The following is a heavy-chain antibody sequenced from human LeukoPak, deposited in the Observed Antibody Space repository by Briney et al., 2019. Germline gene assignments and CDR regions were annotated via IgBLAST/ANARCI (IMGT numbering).Heavy chain of an antibody. CDR1: GFTFSSYG. CDR3: AKQWELLSWFDP. Sequence: PGRSLRLSCAASGFTFSSYGMHWVRQAPGKGLEWVAVIWYDGSNKYYADSVKGRFTISRDNSKNTLYLQMNSLRAEDTAVYYCAKQWELLSWFDPWGQGTLVTVSS. J-gene: IGHJ5*02. V-gene: IGHV3-33*06. D-gene: IGHD1-26*01. CDR2: IWYDGSNK.